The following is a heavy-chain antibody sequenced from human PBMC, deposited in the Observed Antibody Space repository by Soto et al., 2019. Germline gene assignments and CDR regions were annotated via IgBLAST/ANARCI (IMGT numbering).Heavy chain of an antibody. CDR2: INAANGNT. Sequence: ASVKVSCKASGYTFTTYPMHWVRQAPGQRLEWMGWINAANGNTESSQKFQGRVTIKRDTSANTAYMELSSVTAADTAVYYCARQGGWEYNWFDPWGQGTLVTVSS. CDR3: ARQGGWEYNWFDP. CDR1: GYTFTTYP. V-gene: IGHV1-3*01. J-gene: IGHJ5*02. D-gene: IGHD6-19*01.